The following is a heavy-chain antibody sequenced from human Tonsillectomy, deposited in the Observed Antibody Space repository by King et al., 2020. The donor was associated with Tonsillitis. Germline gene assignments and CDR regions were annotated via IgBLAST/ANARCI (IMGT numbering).Heavy chain of an antibody. J-gene: IGHJ4*02. V-gene: IGHV3-30*04. CDR3: ARGDDYGDY. CDR1: GLTFSSYA. D-gene: IGHD2-21*01. Sequence: QLVQSGGGVVQPGRSLRLSCAASGLTFSSYAMHWVRQAPGKGLEWVAVMSYDGSNKYYADSVKGRFTISRDNSKNTLYLQMNSLRAEDTAVYYCARGDDYGDYWGQGTLVTVSS. CDR2: MSYDGSNK.